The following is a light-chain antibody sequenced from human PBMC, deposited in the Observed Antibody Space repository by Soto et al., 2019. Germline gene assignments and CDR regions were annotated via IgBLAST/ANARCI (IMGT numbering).Light chain of an antibody. V-gene: IGLV1-40*01. Sequence: QSALAQPPSVSGATGQSVTISGNGSGSNLGAGFDVHWYQQLPGRAPKLLIHVNNNRPSGVPDRFSGSKSGTSASLVFTGLQAEDEVDYYCHSYDSGLSDSGVFGGGTTVTVL. CDR1: GSNLGAGFD. CDR3: HSYDSGLSDSGV. J-gene: IGLJ3*02. CDR2: VNN.